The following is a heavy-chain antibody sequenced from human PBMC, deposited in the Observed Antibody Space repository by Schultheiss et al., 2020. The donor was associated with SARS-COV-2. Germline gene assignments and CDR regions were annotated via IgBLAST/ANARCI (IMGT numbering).Heavy chain of an antibody. V-gene: IGHV3-74*01. D-gene: IGHD3-22*01. J-gene: IGHJ3*02. CDR2: INSDGSNT. CDR1: GFTFSSYW. Sequence: GGSLRLSCAVSGFTFSSYWMHWVRQAPGKGLVWVSCINSDGSNTNYADSVKGRFTISRDNAKNTLYLQMNSLRAEDTAVYYCARPYDSSGYYYGPDDAFDIWGQGTMVTVSS. CDR3: ARPYDSSGYYYGPDDAFDI.